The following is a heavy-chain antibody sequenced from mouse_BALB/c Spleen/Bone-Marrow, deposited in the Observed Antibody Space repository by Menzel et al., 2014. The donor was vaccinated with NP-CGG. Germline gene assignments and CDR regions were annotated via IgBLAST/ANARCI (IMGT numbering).Heavy chain of an antibody. CDR2: INPYHGDT. J-gene: IGHJ4*01. CDR1: GYSFTGYF. D-gene: IGHD2-1*01. Sequence: VQLQQSGPELVKPGASVKISCKASGYSFTGYFMNWVRQSRGKSLEWIGRINPYHGDTFYNQNFKGKATLTVDKSSSTVYMEFLSLTSEDSAVYYCGRRGNYGAMDYWGQGTSVTVSS. CDR3: GRRGNYGAMDY. V-gene: IGHV1-37*01.